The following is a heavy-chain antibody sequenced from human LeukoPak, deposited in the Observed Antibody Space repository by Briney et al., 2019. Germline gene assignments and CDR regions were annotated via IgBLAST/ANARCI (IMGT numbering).Heavy chain of an antibody. CDR2: INHSGST. V-gene: IGHV4-34*01. J-gene: IGHJ6*02. CDR1: GGSFSGYY. CDR3: AREEPYYYGMGV. Sequence: SETLSLTCAVYGGSFSGYYWSWIRQPPGKGLEWIGEINHSGSTNYNPSLKSRVTISVDTSKNQFSLKLSSVTAADTAVYYCAREEPYYYGMGVWGQGTTVTVSS.